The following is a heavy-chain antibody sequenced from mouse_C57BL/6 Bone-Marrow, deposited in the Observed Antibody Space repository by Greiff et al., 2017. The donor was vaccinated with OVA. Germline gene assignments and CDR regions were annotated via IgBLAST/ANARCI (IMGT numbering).Heavy chain of an antibody. CDR1: GFTFSSYG. J-gene: IGHJ1*03. CDR3: ARHGGWLLCEV. D-gene: IGHD2-3*01. CDR2: ISSGGSYT. Sequence: EVMLVESGGDLVKPGGSLKLSCAASGFTFSSYGMSWVRQTPDKRLEWVATISSGGSYTYYPDSVKGRFTISRDNAKNTLYLQMSSLKSEDTAMYYCARHGGWLLCEVWGTGTTVTVAS. V-gene: IGHV5-6*02.